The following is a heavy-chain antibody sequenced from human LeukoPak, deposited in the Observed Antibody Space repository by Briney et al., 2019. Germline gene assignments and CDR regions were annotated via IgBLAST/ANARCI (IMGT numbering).Heavy chain of an antibody. J-gene: IGHJ4*02. CDR2: IYHSGTT. CDR3: ARGFSH. CDR1: GYSITSSSW. Sequence: SDTLSLTCAVSGYSITSSSWWGWIRQPPGEGLEWIGYIYHSGTTYYNPSLQSRVTMSVDTSKNQFSLKLGSVTAADTAVYYCARGFSHWGQGTLVTVSS. V-gene: IGHV4-28*03.